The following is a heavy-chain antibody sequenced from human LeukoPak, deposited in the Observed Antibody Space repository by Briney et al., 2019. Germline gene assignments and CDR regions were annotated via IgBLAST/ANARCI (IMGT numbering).Heavy chain of an antibody. J-gene: IGHJ4*02. V-gene: IGHV3-48*03. Sequence: GGSLRLSCAASGFTFSSYEMNWVRQAPGKGLQWVSYISSSGGTIYYADSVKGRFTISRDNAKNSLYLHMNSLRAEDTALYYCAREPYYDSSGYSPDYWGQGTLVTVSS. CDR1: GFTFSSYE. D-gene: IGHD3-22*01. CDR3: AREPYYDSSGYSPDY. CDR2: ISSSGGTI.